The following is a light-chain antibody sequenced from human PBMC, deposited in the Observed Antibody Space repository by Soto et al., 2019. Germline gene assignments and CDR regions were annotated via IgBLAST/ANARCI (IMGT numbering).Light chain of an antibody. V-gene: IGLV1-40*01. CDR2: GST. Sequence: QPVLTQPPSLSGAPGQRVTISCTGSSSDIGAGSEVHWYQQLPGTAPKLLIFGSTNRPSGVPDRFSGSKSATSASLAITGLQAEDEADYYCQSYDNSLSAYVFGTETKLTVL. CDR1: SSDIGAGSE. CDR3: QSYDNSLSAYV. J-gene: IGLJ1*01.